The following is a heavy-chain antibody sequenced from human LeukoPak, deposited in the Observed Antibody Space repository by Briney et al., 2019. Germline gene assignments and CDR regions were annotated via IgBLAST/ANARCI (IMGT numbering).Heavy chain of an antibody. J-gene: IGHJ4*02. Sequence: PPQTLSLTRTLSVGSTTSYYCSSIRQPAGKGLEWIGRIYTSVSTNYNPSLKSRVTMSVDTSKNQFSLKLSSVTAADTAVYYCARGRTHIFDYWGQGTLVTVSS. CDR3: ARGRTHIFDY. CDR1: VGSTTSYY. CDR2: IYTSVST. V-gene: IGHV4-4*07.